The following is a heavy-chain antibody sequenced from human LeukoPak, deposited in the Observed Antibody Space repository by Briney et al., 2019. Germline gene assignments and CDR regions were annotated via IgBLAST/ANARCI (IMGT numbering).Heavy chain of an antibody. V-gene: IGHV3-23*01. CDR2: ISSSGGNT. D-gene: IGHD5-24*01. Sequence: GGSLRLSCAASGFTFSTYAMHWVRQAPGKGLEWVSAISSSGGNTYYAGSVKGRFTISRDNSKDTLSLQMNSLRADDTAIYYCAARRDGYNVWGQGALVTVSP. CDR3: AARRDGYNV. CDR1: GFTFSTYA. J-gene: IGHJ4*02.